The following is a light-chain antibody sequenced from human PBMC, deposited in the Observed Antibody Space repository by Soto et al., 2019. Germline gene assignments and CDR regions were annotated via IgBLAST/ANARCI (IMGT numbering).Light chain of an antibody. CDR3: QQRSNWIT. V-gene: IGKV3D-20*02. CDR1: QSVSNNY. CDR2: GAS. J-gene: IGKJ5*01. Sequence: EIVLTQSPGTLSLSPGERATLSCRASQSVSNNYLAWYQQKPGQAPRLLIYGASTRATGIPARFSGSGSGTDFILTISSLEPEDFAIYYCQQRSNWITFGQGTRLEIK.